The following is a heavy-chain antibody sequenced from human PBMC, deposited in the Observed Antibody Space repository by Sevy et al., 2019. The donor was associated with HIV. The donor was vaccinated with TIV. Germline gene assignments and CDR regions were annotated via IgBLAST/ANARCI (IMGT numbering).Heavy chain of an antibody. CDR1: GYTFTSYD. J-gene: IGHJ4*02. CDR2: MNPNSGNT. Sequence: ASVKVSCKASGYTFTSYDINWVRQATGQGLEWMGWMNPNSGNTGYAQKFQGRVTMTRNTSISTAYMELSSLRSEDTAVYYCARVPSYDFWSGSAYWGQGTLVTVSS. D-gene: IGHD3-3*01. V-gene: IGHV1-8*01. CDR3: ARVPSYDFWSGSAY.